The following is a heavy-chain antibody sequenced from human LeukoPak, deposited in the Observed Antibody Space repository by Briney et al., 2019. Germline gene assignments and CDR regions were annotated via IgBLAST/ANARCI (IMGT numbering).Heavy chain of an antibody. CDR1: GGSFSGYY. CDR2: INHSGST. V-gene: IGHV4-34*01. D-gene: IGHD5-24*01. CDR3: ARDGYYGMDV. Sequence: KPSETLSLTCAVYGGSFSGYYWSWIRQPPGKGLEWIGEINHSGSTNYNPSLKSRVTISVDTSKNQFSLKLSSVTAAGTAVYYCARDGYYGMDVWGQGTTVTVSS. J-gene: IGHJ6*02.